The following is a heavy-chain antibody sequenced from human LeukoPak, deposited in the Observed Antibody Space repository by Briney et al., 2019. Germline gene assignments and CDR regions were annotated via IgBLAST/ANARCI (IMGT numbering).Heavy chain of an antibody. CDR3: ARQSAVLRIYYDISGYPRGNAFDI. D-gene: IGHD3-22*01. CDR1: GYSFTSYW. CDR2: IYPGDSDT. J-gene: IGHJ3*02. Sequence: GESLKISCKGSGYSFTSYWIGWVRQMPGKGLEWMGIIYPGDSDTRYSPSFQGQVTISADKSITTAYLQWSSLKASDTAIYYCARQSAVLRIYYDISGYPRGNAFDIWGQGTLVTVSS. V-gene: IGHV5-51*01.